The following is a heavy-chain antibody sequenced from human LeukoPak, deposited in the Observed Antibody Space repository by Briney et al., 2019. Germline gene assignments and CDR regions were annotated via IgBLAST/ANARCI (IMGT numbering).Heavy chain of an antibody. V-gene: IGHV3-7*03. CDR2: IKQDGSEK. D-gene: IGHD5-18*01. CDR3: ARDRVQLWHPNYYYYMDV. Sequence: GGSLRLSCAASGFTFSSYWMSWVRQAPGKGLEWVANIKQDGSEKYYVDSVKGRFTISRDNAKNSLYLQMNSLRAEDTALYYCARDRVQLWHPNYYYYMDVWGKGTTVTVSS. J-gene: IGHJ6*03. CDR1: GFTFSSYW.